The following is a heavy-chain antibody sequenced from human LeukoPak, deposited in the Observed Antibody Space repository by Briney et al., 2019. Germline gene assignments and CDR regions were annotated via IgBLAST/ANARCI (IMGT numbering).Heavy chain of an antibody. CDR1: GGSFSGYY. J-gene: IGHJ4*02. V-gene: IGHV4-34*01. CDR2: INHSGST. Sequence: SETLSLTCAVYGGSFSGYYWSWIHQPPGKGLVWIGEINHSGSTNYNPSLKSRVTMSVDTSKNQFSLKLSSVTAADTAVYYCARDGGIAVANFDYWGQGTLVTVSS. D-gene: IGHD6-19*01. CDR3: ARDGGIAVANFDY.